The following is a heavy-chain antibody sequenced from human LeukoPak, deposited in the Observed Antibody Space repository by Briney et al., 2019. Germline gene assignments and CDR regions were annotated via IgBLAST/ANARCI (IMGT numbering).Heavy chain of an antibody. CDR1: GFTFSTSA. Sequence: GGSLRLSCAASGFTFSTSAMTWFRQAPGKGLEWVSGISGSGATDYADSVKGRFTISRDNSKNTLYLQINSLRAEDTAVYYCAKDLNWGGRWGQGTLVTVSS. J-gene: IGHJ4*02. CDR3: AKDLNWGGR. CDR2: ISGSGAT. D-gene: IGHD7-27*01. V-gene: IGHV3-23*01.